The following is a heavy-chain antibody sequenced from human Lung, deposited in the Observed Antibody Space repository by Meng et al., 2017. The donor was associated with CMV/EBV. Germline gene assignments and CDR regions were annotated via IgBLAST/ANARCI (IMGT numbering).Heavy chain of an antibody. CDR1: GFTFSSYV. D-gene: IGHD2-2*01. CDR2: ISYDGSNK. J-gene: IGHJ5*02. CDR3: ARDGGYCSSTSCYEGGWFDP. Sequence: GGSLRLXCAASGFTFSSYVMHWVRQAPGKGLEWVAVISYDGSNKYYADSVKGRFTISRDNSKNTLYLQMNSLRAEDTAVYYCARDGGYCSSTSCYEGGWFDPWGQGNXVNGAS. V-gene: IGHV3-30-3*01.